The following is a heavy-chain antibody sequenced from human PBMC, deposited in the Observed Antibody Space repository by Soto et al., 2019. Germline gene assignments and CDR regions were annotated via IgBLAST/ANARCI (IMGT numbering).Heavy chain of an antibody. CDR2: IYPGDSDT. D-gene: IGHD2-15*01. CDR3: AGCSGGSCYYYYYGMDV. Sequence: GESLKISCKGSGYSFTSYWIGWARQMPGKGLEWMGIIYPGDSDTRYSPSFKGQVTISADKSISTAYLQWSSLKASDTAMYYCAGCSGGSCYYYYYGMDVWGQGTTVTVSS. CDR1: GYSFTSYW. J-gene: IGHJ6*02. V-gene: IGHV5-51*01.